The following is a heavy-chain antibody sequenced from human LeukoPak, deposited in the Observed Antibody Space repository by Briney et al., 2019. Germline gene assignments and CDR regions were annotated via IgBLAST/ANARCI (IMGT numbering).Heavy chain of an antibody. Sequence: SETLSLTCAVSGGSISSGGYSWSWIRQPPGRGLEWIGYIYHSGSTYYNPSLKSRVTISVDRSKNQFSLKLSSVTAADTAVYYCARSIAAPAGPNWFDHWGQGTLVTVSS. V-gene: IGHV4-30-2*01. CDR2: IYHSGST. J-gene: IGHJ5*02. CDR3: ARSIAAPAGPNWFDH. CDR1: GGSISSGGYS. D-gene: IGHD6-6*01.